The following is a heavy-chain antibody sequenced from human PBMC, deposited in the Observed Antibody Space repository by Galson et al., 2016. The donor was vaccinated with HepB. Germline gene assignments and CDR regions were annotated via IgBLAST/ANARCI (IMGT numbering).Heavy chain of an antibody. CDR3: ARVRDGYNHYYYYGTDV. V-gene: IGHV1-69*13. D-gene: IGHD5-24*01. CDR2: IIPIFGTS. Sequence: SVKVSCKASGGTFTSYAISWVRQPPGQGLEWMGGIIPIFGTSNYAQKFQGRVTITADDSTSTAYMVLSSLRSEDTAVYYCARVRDGYNHYYYYGTDVWGQGTTVTVSS. CDR1: GGTFTSYA. J-gene: IGHJ6*02.